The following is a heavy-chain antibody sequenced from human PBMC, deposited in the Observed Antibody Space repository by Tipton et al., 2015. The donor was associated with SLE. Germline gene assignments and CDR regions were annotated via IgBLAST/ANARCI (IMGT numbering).Heavy chain of an antibody. J-gene: IGHJ4*02. D-gene: IGHD2-2*01. CDR1: GGSINSTSHY. V-gene: IGHV4-39*07. CDR3: ARVVPEYYFDY. Sequence: TLSLTCTVSGGSINSTSHYWGWIRQPPGKGLEWIGNIYYSGSTYCSPSLKSRVTISADTSKNQFSLKLSSVTAADTAVYYCARVVPEYYFDYWGQGTLVTVSS. CDR2: IYYSGST.